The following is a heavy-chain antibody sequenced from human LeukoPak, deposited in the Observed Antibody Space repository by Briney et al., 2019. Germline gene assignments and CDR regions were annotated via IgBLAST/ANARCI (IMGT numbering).Heavy chain of an antibody. CDR2: IYYSGST. D-gene: IGHD1-1*01. CDR1: GGSISSSSYY. J-gene: IGHJ4*02. Sequence: PSETLSLTCTVSGGSISSSSYYWGWIRQPPGKGLEWIGSIYYSGSTYYNPSLKSRVTISVDTSKNQFSLKLSSVTAADTAVYYCARVPGPESWNDPLDYWGQGTLVTVSS. V-gene: IGHV4-39*07. CDR3: ARVPGPESWNDPLDY.